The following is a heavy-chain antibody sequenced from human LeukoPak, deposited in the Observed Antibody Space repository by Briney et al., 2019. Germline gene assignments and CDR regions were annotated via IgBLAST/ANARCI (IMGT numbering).Heavy chain of an antibody. CDR1: GFTFSNAW. D-gene: IGHD3-9*01. CDR3: TTALRGGTGYYY. Sequence: GGSLRLSCAAAGFTFSNAWMSWVRQGPEKGLEWVGRIKSKSDGGTTDYAAPVKGRFTISRDDSKNMLYLQMNSLETEDTGVYYCTTALRGGTGYYYWGRGALVTVSS. V-gene: IGHV3-15*01. J-gene: IGHJ4*02. CDR2: IKSKSDGGTT.